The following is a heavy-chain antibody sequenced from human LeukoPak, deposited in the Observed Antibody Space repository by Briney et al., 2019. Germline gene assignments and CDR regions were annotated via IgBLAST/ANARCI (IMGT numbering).Heavy chain of an antibody. CDR2: ISYDGSNK. V-gene: IGHV3-30-3*01. J-gene: IGHJ4*02. D-gene: IGHD3-10*01. CDR1: GFTFSSYA. Sequence: AGGSLRLSCAASGFTFSSYAMHWVRQAPGKGLEWVEVISYDGSNKYYADSVKGRFTISRDNSKNTLYLQMNSLRAEDTAVYYCARDRMAVFGSGSCLDYWGQGTLVTVSS. CDR3: ARDRMAVFGSGSCLDY.